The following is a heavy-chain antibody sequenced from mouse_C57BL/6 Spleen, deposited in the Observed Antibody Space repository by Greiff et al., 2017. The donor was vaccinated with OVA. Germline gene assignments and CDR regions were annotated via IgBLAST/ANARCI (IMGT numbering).Heavy chain of an antibody. CDR1: GYTFTSYW. V-gene: IGHV1-72*01. D-gene: IGHD1-1*01. CDR3: ARGYYYGSSPMDY. Sequence: QVQLKQPGAELVKPGASVKLSCKASGYTFTSYWMHWVKQRPGRGLGWIGRIDPNSGGTKYNEKFKSKATLTVDKPSSTAYMQLSSLTSEDSAVYYCARGYYYGSSPMDYWGHGTSVTVSS. CDR2: IDPNSGGT. J-gene: IGHJ4*01.